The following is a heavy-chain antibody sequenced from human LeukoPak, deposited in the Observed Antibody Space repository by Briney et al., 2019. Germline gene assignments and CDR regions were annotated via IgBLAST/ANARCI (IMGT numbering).Heavy chain of an antibody. V-gene: IGHV4-39*07. CDR2: IYYSGST. J-gene: IGHJ5*02. CDR3: ARDYYGSGSYWFDP. Sequence: PSETLSLTCTVSGGSISSSSYYWGWIRQPPGKGPEWIGSIYYSGSTYYNPSLKSRVTISVDTSKNQFSLKLSSVTAADTAVYYCARDYYGSGSYWFDPWGQGTLVTVSS. CDR1: GGSISSSSYY. D-gene: IGHD3-10*01.